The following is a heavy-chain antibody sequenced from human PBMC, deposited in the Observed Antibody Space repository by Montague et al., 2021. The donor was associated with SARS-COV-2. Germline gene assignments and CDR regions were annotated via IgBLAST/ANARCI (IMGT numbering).Heavy chain of an antibody. CDR3: ARHRGFGDLWALDY. CDR2: VYFTGST. V-gene: IGHV4-59*08. D-gene: IGHD3-10*01. CDR1: GGYITEYY. J-gene: IGHJ4*02. Sequence: SDTLSLTCSVSGGYITEYYWSWIRQSPGKRLEWNGYVYFTGSTDYNPSLKSRVTISVDTSKNQFSLQLSSVTAADTAVYYCARHRGFGDLWALDYWGQGTLVAVSS.